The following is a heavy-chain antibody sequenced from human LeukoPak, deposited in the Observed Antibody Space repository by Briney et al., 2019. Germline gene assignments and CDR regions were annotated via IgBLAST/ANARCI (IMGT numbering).Heavy chain of an antibody. V-gene: IGHV3-21*01. CDR1: GFTFSSYS. J-gene: IGHJ4*02. CDR2: ISSSSYI. D-gene: IGHD3-3*01. Sequence: GGSLRLSCAASGFTFSSYSMNWVRQAPGKGLEWVSSISSSSYIYYADSVKGRFTISRDNAKNSLYLQMNSLRAEDTAVYYCARDRFLELYIFDYWGQGTLVTVSS. CDR3: ARDRFLELYIFDY.